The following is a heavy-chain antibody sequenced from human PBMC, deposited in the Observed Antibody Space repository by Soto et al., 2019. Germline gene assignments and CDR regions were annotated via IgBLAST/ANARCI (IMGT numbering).Heavy chain of an antibody. D-gene: IGHD2-15*01. Sequence: PGGSLRLSCAASGFTFSSYGMHWVRQAPGKGLEWVAVISYDGSNKYYADSVKGRFTISRDNSKNTLYLQMNSLRAEDTAVYYSAKDTDIVVVVAATHGFDYWGQGTLVTVSS. CDR3: AKDTDIVVVVAATHGFDY. J-gene: IGHJ4*02. CDR2: ISYDGSNK. V-gene: IGHV3-30*18. CDR1: GFTFSSYG.